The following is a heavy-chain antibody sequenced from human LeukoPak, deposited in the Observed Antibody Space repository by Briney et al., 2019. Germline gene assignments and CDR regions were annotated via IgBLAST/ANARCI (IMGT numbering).Heavy chain of an antibody. V-gene: IGHV4-30-2*01. Sequence: SETLSLTCAVSGGSVSSGGYSWSWIRQPPGKGLEWIGYIYHSGSTYYNPSLKSRVTISVDRSKNQFSLKLSSVTAADTAVYYCATGYFVSGYGMDVWGQGTTVTVSS. J-gene: IGHJ6*02. CDR1: GGSVSSGGYS. CDR3: ATGYFVSGYGMDV. CDR2: IYHSGST. D-gene: IGHD3-9*01.